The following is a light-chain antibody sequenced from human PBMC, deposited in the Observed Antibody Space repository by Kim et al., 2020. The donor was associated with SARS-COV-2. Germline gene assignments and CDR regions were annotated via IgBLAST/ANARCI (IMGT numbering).Light chain of an antibody. CDR2: EDN. CDR3: YSTDISGNQRV. Sequence: SYELTQPPSVSVSPGQTARITCSGNALPKKYAYWYQQKSGQAPVLLIYEDNKRPSVIPERFSGSSSGTRATLSISGAQVEDEADYYCYSTDISGNQRVFGGGTQLTVL. J-gene: IGLJ3*02. V-gene: IGLV3-10*01. CDR1: ALPKKY.